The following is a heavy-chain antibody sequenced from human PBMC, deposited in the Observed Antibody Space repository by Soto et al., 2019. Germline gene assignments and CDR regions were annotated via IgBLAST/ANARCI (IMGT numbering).Heavy chain of an antibody. CDR1: GYTFTSYG. CDR2: ISAYNGNT. V-gene: IGHV1-18*01. J-gene: IGHJ4*02. CDR3: ARDAIGYSYGTHGDY. Sequence: QVQLVQSGAEVKKPGASVRVSCKASGYTFTSYGISWVRQAPGQGLEWMGWISAYNGNTNYAQKLQGRVTMTTDTSTSTAYMELRSLRSDDTAVYYCARDAIGYSYGTHGDYWGQGTLVTVSS. D-gene: IGHD5-18*01.